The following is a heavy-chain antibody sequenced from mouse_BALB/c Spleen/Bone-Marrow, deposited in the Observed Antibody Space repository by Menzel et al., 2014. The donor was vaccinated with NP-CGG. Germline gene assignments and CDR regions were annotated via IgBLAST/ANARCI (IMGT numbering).Heavy chain of an antibody. D-gene: IGHD1-1*01. Sequence: QIQLQQSGPGLVQPSQSLSITCTVSGFSLTRNGVHWVRQSPGKGLEWLGVIWRGGSTDYNEAFMFRLSITKDNSKSQVFFKMNSLQGDDTAIYYCAKGGITTVWYFDVWGAGTTVTVSS. CDR3: AKGGITTVWYFDV. J-gene: IGHJ1*01. V-gene: IGHV2-5*01. CDR2: IWRGGST. CDR1: GFSLTRNG.